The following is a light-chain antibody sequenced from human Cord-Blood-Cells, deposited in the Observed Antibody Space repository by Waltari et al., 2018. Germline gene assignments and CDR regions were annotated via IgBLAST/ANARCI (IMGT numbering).Light chain of an antibody. V-gene: IGKV1-33*01. Sequence: DIQMTQSPSSLSASVGVRVTITCQASQDISNYLNWYQQKPGKAPKLLIYDASNLETGVPSRFSGSGSGTDFTFTISSLQPEDIATYYCQQYDNLLPLTFGGGTKVEIK. CDR3: QQYDNLLPLT. J-gene: IGKJ4*01. CDR2: DAS. CDR1: QDISNY.